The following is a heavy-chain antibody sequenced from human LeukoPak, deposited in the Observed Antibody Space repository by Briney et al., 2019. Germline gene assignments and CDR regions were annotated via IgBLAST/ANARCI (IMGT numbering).Heavy chain of an antibody. CDR3: ARFSTTWYTALDY. CDR2: ISSSGSTI. J-gene: IGHJ4*02. CDR1: GFSISSYE. D-gene: IGHD6-13*01. V-gene: IGHV3-48*03. Sequence: GGSLRLSCAASGFSISSYEMNWVRQAPGKGLEWVSYISSSGSTIYYADSVKGRFTMSRDNAKNSLYLQMNSLRAEDTAVHYCARFSTTWYTALDYWGQGTVVTVSS.